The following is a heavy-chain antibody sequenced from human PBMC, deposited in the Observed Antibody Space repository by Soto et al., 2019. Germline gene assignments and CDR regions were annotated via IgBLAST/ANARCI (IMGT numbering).Heavy chain of an antibody. J-gene: IGHJ4*02. D-gene: IGHD5-18*01. CDR2: INHSGST. CDR1: GGSFSGYY. CDR3: ARAGLSGGYSNGYYHYFDY. Sequence: SETLSLTCAVYGGSFSGYYWSWIRQPPGKGLEWIGEINHSGSTNYNPSLKSRVTISVDTSKNQFSPKRGSVTAADTAVYYCARAGLSGGYSNGYYHYFDYWGQGTLVTVSS. V-gene: IGHV4-34*01.